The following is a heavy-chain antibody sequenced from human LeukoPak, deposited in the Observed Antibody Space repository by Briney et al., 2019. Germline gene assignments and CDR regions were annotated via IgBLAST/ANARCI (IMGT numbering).Heavy chain of an antibody. CDR2: IWYDGSNK. V-gene: IGHV3-33*01. Sequence: PGGSLRLSCAASGFTFSSYGMHWVRQAPGKGLEWVAVIWYDGSNKYYADSVKGRFTISRDNSKNTLYLQMNSLRAEDTAVYYCARVDYGDYQYFQHWGQGTLVTVSS. CDR1: GFTFSSYG. J-gene: IGHJ1*01. D-gene: IGHD4-17*01. CDR3: ARVDYGDYQYFQH.